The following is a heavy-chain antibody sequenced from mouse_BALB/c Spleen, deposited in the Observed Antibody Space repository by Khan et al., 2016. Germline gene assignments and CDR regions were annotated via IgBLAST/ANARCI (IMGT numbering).Heavy chain of an antibody. CDR2: INPNTGYT. CDR1: DYTFTDYW. D-gene: IGHD1-1*01. V-gene: IGHV1-7*01. CDR3: ARWSYYYGSSYGWFTY. Sequence: QVRLQQSGAELAKPGASVKMSCKTSDYTFTDYWMHWVKQRPGQGLEWIGYINPNTGYTEYNQKFKDKATLTADKSSSTAYMQLSSLTSEDSAVYYCARWSYYYGSSYGWFTYWGQGTLVTVSA. J-gene: IGHJ3*01.